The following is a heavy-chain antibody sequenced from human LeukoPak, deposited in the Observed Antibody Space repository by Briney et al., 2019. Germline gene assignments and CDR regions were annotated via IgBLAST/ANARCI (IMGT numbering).Heavy chain of an antibody. V-gene: IGHV3-7*01. CDR2: IKQDGSEK. J-gene: IGHJ4*02. Sequence: GGSLRLSCAASGFTSSSYWMSWVRQAPGKGLEWVANIKQDGSEKYYVDSVKGRFTISRDNAKNSLYLQMNSLRAEDTAVYYCARDLGQISMTPFDYWGQGTLVTVSS. D-gene: IGHD3-10*01. CDR3: ARDLGQISMTPFDY. CDR1: GFTSSSYW.